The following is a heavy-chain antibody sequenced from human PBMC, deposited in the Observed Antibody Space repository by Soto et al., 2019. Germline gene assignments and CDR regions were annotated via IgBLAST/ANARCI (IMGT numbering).Heavy chain of an antibody. J-gene: IGHJ4*02. V-gene: IGHV1-69*01. CDR1: GGTFSRHS. D-gene: IGHD3-10*01. Sequence: QVQMVQSGAEVKKPGSSARVSCKVSGGTFSRHSISWVRQAPGQGLEWMGGIIPIFDATQYAQKFQGRLTITAGGSTTTVHMDLSGLRPEDTAIYYCARDLTAVRGSWGQGTLVTVS. CDR3: ARDLTAVRGS. CDR2: IIPIFDAT.